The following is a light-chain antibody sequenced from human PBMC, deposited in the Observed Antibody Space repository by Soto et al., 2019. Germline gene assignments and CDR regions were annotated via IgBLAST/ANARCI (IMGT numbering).Light chain of an antibody. CDR3: QQSYSTPLWT. Sequence: DIPMTPSPSSLSASVGARVTITCRASQSISSYLNWYQQKPGKAHKLLIYAASILQSGVPSRFSGSGSGTDFTLTISSLQPEDFATYYCQQSYSTPLWTFGQGTKVEIK. V-gene: IGKV1-39*01. CDR1: QSISSY. CDR2: AAS. J-gene: IGKJ1*01.